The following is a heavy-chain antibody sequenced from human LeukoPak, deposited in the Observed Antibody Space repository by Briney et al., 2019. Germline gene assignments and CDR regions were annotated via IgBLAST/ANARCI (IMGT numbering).Heavy chain of an antibody. D-gene: IGHD3-10*01. J-gene: IGHJ4*02. Sequence: GGSLRLSCAASGFTFSDHYMDWVRQTPGKGLEWVGRITNKGNSYTTQYSASVRGRFTISTDESKNSLYLQMNSLRSEDTAVYYCARGMYYYGSGGFDYWGQGTLVTVSS. V-gene: IGHV3-72*01. CDR3: ARGMYYYGSGGFDY. CDR2: ITNKGNSYTT. CDR1: GFTFSDHY.